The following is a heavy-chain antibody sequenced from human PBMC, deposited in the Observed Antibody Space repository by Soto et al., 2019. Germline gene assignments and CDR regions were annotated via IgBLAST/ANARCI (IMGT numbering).Heavy chain of an antibody. CDR2: INANSGDT. CDR3: ARGGALDGTSPPFNH. J-gene: IGHJ4*02. D-gene: IGHD6-19*01. V-gene: IGHV1-2*02. CDR1: GYTFSGHY. Sequence: ASVKVSCKASGYTFSGHYMHWIRQAPGQGPEWLGWINANSGDTDRAPKFQDRLTMTRDTSISTAYMELSRLRSDDTAVYYCARGGALDGTSPPFNHWGQGTTVTVSS.